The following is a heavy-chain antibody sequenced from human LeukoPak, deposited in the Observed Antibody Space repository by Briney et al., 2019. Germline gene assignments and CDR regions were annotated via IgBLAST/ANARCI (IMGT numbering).Heavy chain of an antibody. V-gene: IGHV4-59*01. D-gene: IGHD2-2*01. J-gene: IGHJ3*02. CDR1: GGSISSYY. Sequence: SETLSLTCTVSGGSISSYYWSWLRQPPGKGLEWLGYIYYSGSTNYNPSLKSRVTISVDTSKNQFSLKLSSVTAADTAVYYCARDWPRYCSSTSCYPDAFDIWGQGTMVTVSS. CDR3: ARDWPRYCSSTSCYPDAFDI. CDR2: IYYSGST.